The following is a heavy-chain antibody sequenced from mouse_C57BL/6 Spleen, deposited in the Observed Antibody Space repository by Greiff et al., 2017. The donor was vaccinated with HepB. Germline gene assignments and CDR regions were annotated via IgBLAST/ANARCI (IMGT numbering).Heavy chain of an antibody. V-gene: IGHV1-19*01. CDR2: INPYNGGT. Sequence: VQLQQSGPVLVKPGASVKMSCKASGYTFTDYYMNWVKQSHGKSLEWIGVINPYNGGTSYNQKFKGKATLTVDKSSSTAYMELNSLTSEDSAVDYCARSDYGSSYGARDYWGQGTSVTVSS. CDR3: ARSDYGSSYGARDY. D-gene: IGHD1-1*01. CDR1: GYTFTDYY. J-gene: IGHJ4*01.